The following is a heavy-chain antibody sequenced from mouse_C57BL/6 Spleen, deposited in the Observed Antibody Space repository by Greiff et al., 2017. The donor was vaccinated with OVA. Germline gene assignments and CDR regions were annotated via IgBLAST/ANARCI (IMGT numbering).Heavy chain of an antibody. CDR2: IDPANGNT. J-gene: IGHJ4*01. D-gene: IGHD2-3*01. V-gene: IGHV14-3*01. CDR3: ARGRIYDGYSRDYAMDY. Sequence: VQLQQSVAELVRPGASVKLSCTASGFNIKNTYMHWVKQRPEQGLEWIGRIDPANGNTKYAQTFQGKATLTADTSSDTAYMQLSSLASEDTAIYYCARGRIYDGYSRDYAMDYWGQGTSVTVSS. CDR1: GFNIKNTY.